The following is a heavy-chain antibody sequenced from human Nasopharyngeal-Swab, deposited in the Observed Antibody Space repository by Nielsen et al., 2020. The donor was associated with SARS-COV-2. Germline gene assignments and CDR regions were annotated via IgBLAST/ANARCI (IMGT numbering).Heavy chain of an antibody. CDR3: ARQLRIVVVVAANPAGVDY. CDR2: IYYSGST. V-gene: IGHV4-39*01. J-gene: IGHJ4*02. D-gene: IGHD2-15*01. Sequence: WIRQPPGKGLEWIGSIYYSGSTYYNPSLKSRVTISVDASKNQFSLKLSSVTAADTAVYYCARQLRIVVVVAANPAGVDYWGQGTLVTVSS.